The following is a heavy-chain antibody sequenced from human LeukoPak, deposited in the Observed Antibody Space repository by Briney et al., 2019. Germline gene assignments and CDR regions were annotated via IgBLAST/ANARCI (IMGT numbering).Heavy chain of an antibody. CDR3: ARGPAGSGWSHYGMDV. D-gene: IGHD6-19*01. Sequence: GSVKGRFTISRENAKNSLYLQMNSLRAEDTAVYYCARGPAGSGWSHYGMDVWGQGTTVTVAS. J-gene: IGHJ6*02. V-gene: IGHV3-13*01.